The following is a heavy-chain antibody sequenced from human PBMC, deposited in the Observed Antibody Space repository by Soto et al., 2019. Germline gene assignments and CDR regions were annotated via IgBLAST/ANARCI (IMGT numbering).Heavy chain of an antibody. CDR3: ARGIAARLVWVYGMDV. J-gene: IGHJ6*02. CDR1: GGTFSSYA. D-gene: IGHD6-6*01. Sequence: SVKVSCKASGGTFSSYAISWVRQAPGQGLEWMGGIIPIFGTANYAQKFQGRVTITADESTSTAYMELSSLRSEDTAVYYCARGIAARLVWVYGMDVWGQGTTVTVSS. CDR2: IIPIFGTA. V-gene: IGHV1-69*13.